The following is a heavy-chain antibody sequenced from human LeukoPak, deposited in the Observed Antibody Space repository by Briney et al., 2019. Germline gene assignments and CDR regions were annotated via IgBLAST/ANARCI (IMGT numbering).Heavy chain of an antibody. CDR1: GGTFSSYA. Sequence: SVKVSCKASGGTFSSYAISWVRQAPGQGLEWMGGIIPIFGTANYAQKFQGRVTMTRDMSTSTVYMELSSLRSEDTAVYYCARVILRPGGNSINAFDIWGQGTMVTVSS. J-gene: IGHJ3*02. CDR3: ARVILRPGGNSINAFDI. V-gene: IGHV1-69*05. D-gene: IGHD4-23*01. CDR2: IIPIFGTA.